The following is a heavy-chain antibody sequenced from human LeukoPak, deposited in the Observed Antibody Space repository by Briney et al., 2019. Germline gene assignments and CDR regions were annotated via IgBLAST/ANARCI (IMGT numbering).Heavy chain of an antibody. CDR3: AKDGPLNVAVANNWLDP. V-gene: IGHV3-30*18. CDR2: ISYDGSNK. CDR1: GFTFSSYG. D-gene: IGHD3-16*01. Sequence: GRSLRLSCAASGFTFSSYGMHWVRQAPGKGLEWVAVISYDGSNKYYADSVKGRFTISRDNSKNTLYLQMNSLRAEDTAVYYCAKDGPLNVAVANNWLDPWGQGTLVTVSS. J-gene: IGHJ5*02.